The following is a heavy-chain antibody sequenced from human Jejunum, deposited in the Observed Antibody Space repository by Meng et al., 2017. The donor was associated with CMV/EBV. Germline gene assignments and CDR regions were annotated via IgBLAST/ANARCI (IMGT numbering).Heavy chain of an antibody. CDR2: ISGSSTYI. Sequence: GFTFPSYSITWVRQAPGKGLEWLSSISGSSTYIYHADSVKGRFTISRDNAKNSVYLQMNRLRAEDTAVYYCARAIDYGDPNWFDPWGQGTLVTVSS. J-gene: IGHJ5*02. V-gene: IGHV3-21*01. CDR1: GFTFPSYS. D-gene: IGHD4-17*01. CDR3: ARAIDYGDPNWFDP.